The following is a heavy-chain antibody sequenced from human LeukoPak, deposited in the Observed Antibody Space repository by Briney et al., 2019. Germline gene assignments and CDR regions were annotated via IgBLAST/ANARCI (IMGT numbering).Heavy chain of an antibody. Sequence: GGSLRLSCAASGFTFSSYSMNWVRQAPGQGLEWVSSISSSSSYIYYADSVKGRFTISRDNAKNPLYLQMTSLRAEDTAVYYCALRGYSYGSDYWGQGTLVTVSS. D-gene: IGHD5-18*01. J-gene: IGHJ4*02. V-gene: IGHV3-21*01. CDR1: GFTFSSYS. CDR2: ISSSSSYI. CDR3: ALRGYSYGSDY.